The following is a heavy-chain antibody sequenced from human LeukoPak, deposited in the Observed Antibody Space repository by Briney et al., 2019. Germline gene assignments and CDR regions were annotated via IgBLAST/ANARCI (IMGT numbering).Heavy chain of an antibody. CDR2: ISGSGGST. Sequence: GSLRLSCAASGFTFSSYAMSWVRQAPGKGLEWVSAISGSGGSTYYADSVKGRFTISRDNSKNTLYLQMNSLRAEDTAVYYCAKQVAGRAPGYYGMDVWGQGTTVTVSS. CDR1: GFTFSSYA. D-gene: IGHD6-19*01. J-gene: IGHJ6*02. CDR3: AKQVAGRAPGYYGMDV. V-gene: IGHV3-23*01.